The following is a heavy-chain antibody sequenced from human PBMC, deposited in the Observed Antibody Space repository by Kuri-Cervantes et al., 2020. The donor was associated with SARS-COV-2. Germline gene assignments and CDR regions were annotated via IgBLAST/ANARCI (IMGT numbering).Heavy chain of an antibody. D-gene: IGHD6-6*01. CDR2: IYYSGST. Sequence: SETLSLTCAVYGGSFSGYYWSWIRQPPGKGLEWIGSIYYSGSTYYNPSLKSRVTISVDTSKNQFSLKLSSVTAADTAVYCCARFVAARGTDAFDIWGQGTMVTVSS. CDR1: GGSFSGYY. J-gene: IGHJ3*02. CDR3: ARFVAARGTDAFDI. V-gene: IGHV4-34*01.